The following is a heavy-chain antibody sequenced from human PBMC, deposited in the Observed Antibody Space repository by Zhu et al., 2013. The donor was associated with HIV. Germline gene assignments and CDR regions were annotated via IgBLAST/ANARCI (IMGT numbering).Heavy chain of an antibody. D-gene: IGHD3-22*01. V-gene: IGHV4-30-4*01. CDR1: GGSISSGDYY. CDR3: ARGVHYYDSSGYYYVVGWFDP. Sequence: QVQLQESGPGLVKPSQTLSLTCTVSGGSISSGDYYWSWIRQPPGKGLEWIGYIYYSGSTYYNPSLKSRVTISVDTSKNQFSLKLSSVTAADTAVYYCARGVHYYDSSGYYYVVGWFDPWGQGTLVTVSS. J-gene: IGHJ5*02. CDR2: IYYSGST.